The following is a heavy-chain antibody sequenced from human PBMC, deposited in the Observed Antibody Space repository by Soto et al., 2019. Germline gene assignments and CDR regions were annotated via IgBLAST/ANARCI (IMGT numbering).Heavy chain of an antibody. V-gene: IGHV3-30-3*01. Sequence: ESGGGVVQPGRSLRLSCAASGFTFSSYAMHWVRQAPGKGLEWVAVISYDGSNKYYADSVKGRFTISRDNSKNTLYLQMNSLRAEDTAVYYCASPREVVVTALLDYWGQGTLVTVSS. CDR2: ISYDGSNK. CDR3: ASPREVVVTALLDY. CDR1: GFTFSSYA. J-gene: IGHJ4*02. D-gene: IGHD2-21*02.